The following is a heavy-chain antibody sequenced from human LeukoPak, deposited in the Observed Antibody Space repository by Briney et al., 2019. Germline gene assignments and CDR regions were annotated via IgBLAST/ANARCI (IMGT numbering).Heavy chain of an antibody. Sequence: GGSLRLSCAASGFSFSNYWMRWVRQAPGEGLEWVSLIYSAGNTNYADSVKGRFTISRDNSKNTLYLQMNSLRAEDTAVYYCARGGDIVGTSRSAFDIWGRGTMVTVSS. J-gene: IGHJ3*02. D-gene: IGHD1-26*01. CDR2: IYSAGNT. V-gene: IGHV3-53*01. CDR3: ARGGDIVGTSRSAFDI. CDR1: GFSFSNYW.